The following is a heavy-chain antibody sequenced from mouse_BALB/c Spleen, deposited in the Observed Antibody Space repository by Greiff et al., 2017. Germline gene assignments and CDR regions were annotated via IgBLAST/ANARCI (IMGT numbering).Heavy chain of an antibody. CDR3: ARDGGNWYFDV. CDR2: ISDGGSYT. V-gene: IGHV5-4*02. CDR1: GFTFSDYY. J-gene: IGHJ1*01. D-gene: IGHD1-1*01. Sequence: EVKLMESGGGLVKPGGSLKLSCAASGFTFSDYYMYWVRQTPEKRLEWVATISDGGSYTYYPDSVKGRFTISRDNAKNNLYLQMSSLKSEDTAMYYCARDGGNWYFDVWGAGTTVTVSS.